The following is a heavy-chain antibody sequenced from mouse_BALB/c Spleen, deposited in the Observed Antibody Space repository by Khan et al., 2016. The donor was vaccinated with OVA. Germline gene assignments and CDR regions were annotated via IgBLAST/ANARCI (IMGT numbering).Heavy chain of an antibody. Sequence: VQLQQSGAELAKPGASVKMSCKASGYTFTSYWMHWIKQRPGQGLEWIGYINPTSGYTDYNQKFKDKATLTADKSSNTAYMQLNSLTSDDSAVYSCASDRIDDWGQGTTLTVSS. J-gene: IGHJ2*01. CDR1: GYTFTSYW. CDR2: INPTSGYT. V-gene: IGHV1-7*01. CDR3: ASDRIDD.